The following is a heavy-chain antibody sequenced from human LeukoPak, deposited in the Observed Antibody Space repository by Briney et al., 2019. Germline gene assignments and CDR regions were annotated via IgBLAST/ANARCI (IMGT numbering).Heavy chain of an antibody. J-gene: IGHJ4*02. V-gene: IGHV4-34*01. CDR3: ARGRYDFWSGLPYDY. D-gene: IGHD3-3*01. Sequence: SETLSLTCAVYGGSFSGYYWSWIRQPPGKGLEWIGEINYSGSTNYNPSLKSRVTISADTSKNQFSLKLSSVTAADTAVYYCARGRYDFWSGLPYDYWGQGTLVTVSS. CDR2: INYSGST. CDR1: GGSFSGYY.